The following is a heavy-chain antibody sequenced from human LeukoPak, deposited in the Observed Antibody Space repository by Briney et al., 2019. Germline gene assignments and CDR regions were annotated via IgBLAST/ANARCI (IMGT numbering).Heavy chain of an antibody. Sequence: SETLSLTCTVSGGSISSYYWSWIRQPPGKGLEWIGYIYYSGSTNYNPTLKRRGTISVDKYKKQCALKLSSVTAADTAVYYCARGTGHYDILTGYLLDAFDIWGQGTMVTVSS. V-gene: IGHV4-59*01. CDR2: IYYSGST. J-gene: IGHJ3*02. CDR3: ARGTGHYDILTGYLLDAFDI. CDR1: GGSISSYY. D-gene: IGHD3-9*01.